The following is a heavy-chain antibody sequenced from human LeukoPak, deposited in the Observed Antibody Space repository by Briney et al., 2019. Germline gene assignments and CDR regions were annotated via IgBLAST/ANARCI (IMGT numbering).Heavy chain of an antibody. V-gene: IGHV4-39*07. CDR2: IYYGGNT. CDR3: ARDLGGTTGKFDY. D-gene: IGHD1-7*01. J-gene: IGHJ4*02. Sequence: PSETLSLTCTVSGDSVSSSICYWGWVRQPPGKGLEWIANIYYGGNTYYNPSLKSRVTISVDTSKNQFSLRLSSVTAADTAVYYCARDLGGTTGKFDYWGQGTLVTVSS. CDR1: GDSVSSSICY.